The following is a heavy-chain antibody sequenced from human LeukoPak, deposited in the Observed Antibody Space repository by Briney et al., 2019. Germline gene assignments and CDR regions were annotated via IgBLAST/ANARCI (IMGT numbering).Heavy chain of an antibody. CDR3: AREKQSGGPPFDY. CDR1: GFTFSNYG. J-gene: IGHJ4*02. D-gene: IGHD1-26*01. Sequence: GGSLRLSCAASGFTFSNYGMSWVRQAPGKGLEWVSSIRSSGDSTYYADSVKGRFTVSRDNSKNTVYLQMNSLRDEDTAVYYCAREKQSGGPPFDYWGQGSLVTVSS. V-gene: IGHV3-23*01. CDR2: IRSSGDST.